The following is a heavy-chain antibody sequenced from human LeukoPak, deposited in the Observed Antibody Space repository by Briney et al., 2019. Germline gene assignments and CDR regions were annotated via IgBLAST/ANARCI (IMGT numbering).Heavy chain of an antibody. CDR3: ARALAVAGSVGGLVD. CDR2: INSDESST. CDR1: GYTFSSYW. D-gene: IGHD6-19*01. Sequence: QSGGSLRLSCAASGYTFSSYWMHWVRQAPGKGLVWLSRINSDESSTSYADSVKGRFTISRDNAQNTLYLQMNSLRAEDTAVYYCARALAVAGSVGGLVDWGQGTLVTVSS. J-gene: IGHJ4*02. V-gene: IGHV3-74*01.